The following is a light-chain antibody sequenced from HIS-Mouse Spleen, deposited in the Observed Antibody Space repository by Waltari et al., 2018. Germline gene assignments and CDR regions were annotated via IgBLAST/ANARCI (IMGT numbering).Light chain of an antibody. CDR3: CSYAGSYTGV. Sequence: QSALTQPRSVSGSPGQSVTTSCTGTSSDVGGSNDVPWYQQPPGKAPKLMIYDVSKRPSGVPDRFSGSKSGNTASLTISGLQAEDEADYYCCSYAGSYTGVFGTGTKVTVL. CDR1: SSDVGGSND. CDR2: DVS. V-gene: IGLV2-11*01. J-gene: IGLJ1*01.